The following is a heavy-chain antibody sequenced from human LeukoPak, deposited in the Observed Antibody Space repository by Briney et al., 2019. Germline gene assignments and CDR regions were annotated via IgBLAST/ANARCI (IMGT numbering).Heavy chain of an antibody. D-gene: IGHD4-17*01. CDR3: ARWAREGDYVGRNAFDI. CDR1: GGTFSSYA. CDR2: IIPILGIA. Sequence: SVNVSCKASGGTFSSYAISWVRQAPGQGLEWMGMIIPILGIANYPQKFQGRVTITADKSTSTAYMELSSLRSEDTAVYYCARWAREGDYVGRNAFDIWGQGTMVTVSS. V-gene: IGHV1-69*04. J-gene: IGHJ3*02.